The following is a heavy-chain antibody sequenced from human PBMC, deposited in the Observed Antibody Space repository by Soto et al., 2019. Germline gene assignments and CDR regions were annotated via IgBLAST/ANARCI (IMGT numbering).Heavy chain of an antibody. CDR3: AKDRGSSWYESVDY. CDR2: IRGSGGSI. Sequence: GGSLRLSCAASGFTFSTYAMNWVRQVPGKGLEWVSVIRGSGGSIYYADSVKGRFTISRDNSKNTLYLQMNSLRAEDTAVYYCAKDRGSSWYESVDYWGQGTLVTVSS. J-gene: IGHJ4*02. V-gene: IGHV3-23*01. CDR1: GFTFSTYA. D-gene: IGHD6-13*01.